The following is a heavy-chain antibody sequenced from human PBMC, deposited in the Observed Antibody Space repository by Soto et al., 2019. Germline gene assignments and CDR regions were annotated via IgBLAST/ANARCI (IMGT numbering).Heavy chain of an antibody. J-gene: IGHJ4*02. CDR2: INHSGST. Sequence: QVQLQQWGAGLLKPSETLSLTCAVYDGSSNNYYWSWIPQPPGKGLEWIGEINHSGSTNSNASLKSRVTISEDTSKKQFSLELRFVTAADTAVYYCARGGLIRGVLYYWGQGTLVTVSS. V-gene: IGHV4-34*01. CDR3: ARGGLIRGVLYY. CDR1: DGSSNNYY. D-gene: IGHD3-10*01.